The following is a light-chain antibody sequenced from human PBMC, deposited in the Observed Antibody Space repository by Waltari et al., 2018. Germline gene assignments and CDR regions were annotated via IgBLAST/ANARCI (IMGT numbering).Light chain of an antibody. CDR3: AAWDISLNNLL. Sequence: QSALTQPPSVSGAPRQRVTISCSGTSSNIGDSAVTCYQQLPGKPPKLVIYYDDLVPSGVSDRFSGSKSGSSASLAISGLQSEDEAVYFCAAWDISLNNLLFGGGTKLTVL. J-gene: IGLJ2*01. CDR2: YDD. V-gene: IGLV1-36*01. CDR1: SSNIGDSA.